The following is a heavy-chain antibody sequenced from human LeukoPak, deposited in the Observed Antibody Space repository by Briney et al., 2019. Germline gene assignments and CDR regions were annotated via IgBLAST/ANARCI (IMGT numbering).Heavy chain of an antibody. CDR1: GGSISAYY. CDR2: INSDGSTT. D-gene: IGHD2-2*01. CDR3: ARGYYSASRIDY. V-gene: IGHV3-74*01. J-gene: IGHJ4*02. Sequence: ETLSLTCTVSGGSISAYYWSWIRQPPGKGLEWVSRINSDGSTTTYADSVKGRLTISRDNAKNTLYLQMNSLRAEDAAVYYCARGYYSASRIDYWGQGALVTISS.